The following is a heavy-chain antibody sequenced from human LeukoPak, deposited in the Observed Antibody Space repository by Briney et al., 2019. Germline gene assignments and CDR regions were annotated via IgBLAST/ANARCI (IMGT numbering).Heavy chain of an antibody. CDR3: ARTSRVAAYLSGNYYYYYYMDV. D-gene: IGHD2-15*01. J-gene: IGHJ6*03. CDR2: IYTSGST. CDR1: GGSISSYY. Sequence: SETLSLTCTVSGGSISSYYWSWIRQPAGKGLEWIGRIYTSGSTNYNPSLKTRVTMSVDTSKNQFSLKLNSVTAADTAVYYCARTSRVAAYLSGNYYYYYYMDVWGKGTTVTVSS. V-gene: IGHV4-4*07.